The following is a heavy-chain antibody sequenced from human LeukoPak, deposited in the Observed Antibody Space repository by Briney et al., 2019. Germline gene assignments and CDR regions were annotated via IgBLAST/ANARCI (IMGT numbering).Heavy chain of an antibody. CDR3: AKELYDFWSGYYRGGAFDI. CDR1: GFTFSSYA. CDR2: ISGSGGST. V-gene: IGHV3-23*01. D-gene: IGHD3-3*01. J-gene: IGHJ3*02. Sequence: GGSLRLSCAASGFTFSSYAMSWVRQAPGKGLEWVSAISGSGGSTYYADSVKGRFTISRDNSKNTLCLQMNSLRAEDTAVYYCAKELYDFWSGYYRGGAFDIWGQGTMVTVSS.